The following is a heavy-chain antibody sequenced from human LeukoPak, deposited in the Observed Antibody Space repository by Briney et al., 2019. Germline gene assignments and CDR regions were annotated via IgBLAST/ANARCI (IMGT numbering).Heavy chain of an antibody. CDR1: GGSISSYY. J-gene: IGHJ4*02. Sequence: SETLSLTCTVSGGSISSYYWTWIRQPPGKGLEWIGYIYYRGSTNYNPSLKSRVTISVDTSKNQFSLKLSSVTAADTAVYYCATYSSRNLDYWGQGTLVTVSS. D-gene: IGHD6-13*01. CDR2: IYYRGST. V-gene: IGHV4-59*12. CDR3: ATYSSRNLDY.